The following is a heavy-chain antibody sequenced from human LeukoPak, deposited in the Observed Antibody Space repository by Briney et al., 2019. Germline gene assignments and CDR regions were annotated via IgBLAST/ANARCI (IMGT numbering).Heavy chain of an antibody. Sequence: GESLKISCKGSGYSFTSYYMHWVRQAPGQGLEWIGWINPNSGGTNYAQKFQGRVTMTRDTSISTAYMELSRLRSDDTAVYYCARDLEITMGPYYFDYWGQGTLVTVSS. CDR3: ARDLEITMGPYYFDY. D-gene: IGHD3-10*01. V-gene: IGHV1-2*02. CDR2: INPNSGGT. J-gene: IGHJ4*02. CDR1: GYSFTSYY.